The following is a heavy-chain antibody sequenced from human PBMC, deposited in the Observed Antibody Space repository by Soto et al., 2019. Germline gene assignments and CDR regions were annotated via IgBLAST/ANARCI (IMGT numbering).Heavy chain of an antibody. CDR2: ILVGGST. CDR1: GFTCSSYD. D-gene: IGHD2-2*01. J-gene: IGHJ6*02. V-gene: IGHV3-23*01. Sequence: GGSLRLSCAASGFTCSSYDMSWVRQAPGKGLEWVSTILVGGSTHYPDSVKGRFTISRDNSKNTVFLQMNSLTAGDTAVYYCARVGDIVVVPAGGGMDVWGQGTTVTVYS. CDR3: ARVGDIVVVPAGGGMDV.